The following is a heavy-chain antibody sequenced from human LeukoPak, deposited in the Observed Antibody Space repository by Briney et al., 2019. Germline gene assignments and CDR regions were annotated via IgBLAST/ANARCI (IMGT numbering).Heavy chain of an antibody. Sequence: SETLSLTCTVSGGSISSYYWSWIRQPPGKGLEWIGYIYYSGSTNYNPSLKSRVTISVDTSKNQFSLKLSSVTATDTAVYYCARQKMATSSGAFDYWGQGTLVTVSS. CDR3: ARQKMATSSGAFDY. D-gene: IGHD5-24*01. CDR2: IYYSGST. J-gene: IGHJ4*02. V-gene: IGHV4-59*08. CDR1: GGSISSYY.